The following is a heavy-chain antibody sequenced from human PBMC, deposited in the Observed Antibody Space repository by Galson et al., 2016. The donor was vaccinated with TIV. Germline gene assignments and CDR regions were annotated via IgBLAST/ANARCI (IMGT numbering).Heavy chain of an antibody. D-gene: IGHD6-13*01. V-gene: IGHV2-70*11. CDR1: GFSLSTSGMS. Sequence: PALVKPTQTLTVTCTFSGFSLSTSGMSVTWIRQPPGKALEWLARIDWDDDKYYSTSLKTRLTFSKETSKNQVVPTMTNMDPEDTATYYCPRGTPGPAGGLGFWGQGTLVTVSS. CDR2: IDWDDDK. CDR3: PRGTPGPAGGLGF. J-gene: IGHJ4*02.